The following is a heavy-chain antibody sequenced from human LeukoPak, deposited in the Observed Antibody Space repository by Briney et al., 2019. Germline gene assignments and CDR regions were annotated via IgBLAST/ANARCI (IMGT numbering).Heavy chain of an antibody. CDR2: IKQDGSEK. D-gene: IGHD3-22*01. CDR1: GFTFDKAW. V-gene: IGHV3-7*01. Sequence: GGSLRLSCAASGFTFDKAWMTWVRQAPGKGLEWVANIKQDGSEKYCVDSVKGRFTISRDNAKNSLYLQMNSLRAEDTAVYYCARALIVGDFDYWGQGTLVTVSS. CDR3: ARALIVGDFDY. J-gene: IGHJ4*02.